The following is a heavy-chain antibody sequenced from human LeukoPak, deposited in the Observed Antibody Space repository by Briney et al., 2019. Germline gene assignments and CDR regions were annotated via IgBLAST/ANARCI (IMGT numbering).Heavy chain of an antibody. CDR2: IIPIFGTA. CDR3: ATVRAGMTTVVNGPFDP. CDR1: GGTFSSYA. J-gene: IGHJ5*02. V-gene: IGHV1-69*01. Sequence: GSSVKVSCKASGGTFSSYAISWVRQAPGQGLEWMGGIIPIFGTANYAQKFQGRVTITADESTSTAYMELSSLRSEDTAVYYCATVRAGMTTVVNGPFDPWGQGTLVTVSS. D-gene: IGHD4-23*01.